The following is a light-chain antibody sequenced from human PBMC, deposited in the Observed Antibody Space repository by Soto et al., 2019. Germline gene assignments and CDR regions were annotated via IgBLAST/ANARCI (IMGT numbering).Light chain of an antibody. CDR2: DVS. CDR3: SSYTSSSTYV. J-gene: IGLJ1*01. Sequence: ALTQPASVSGSPGQSITISCTGTSSDVGGSNYVSWYQQHPGKAPKLIISDVSYRPSGVSNRFSGSKSGNTASLTISGLQVEDEADYYCSSYTSSSTYVFGTGTKVTVL. V-gene: IGLV2-14*01. CDR1: SSDVGGSNY.